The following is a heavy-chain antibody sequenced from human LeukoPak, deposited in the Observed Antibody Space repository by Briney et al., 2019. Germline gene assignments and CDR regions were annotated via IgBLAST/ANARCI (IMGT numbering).Heavy chain of an antibody. CDR3: ARAPSEIGGYYPEYFRH. V-gene: IGHV3-74*01. Sequence: GGSLRLSCAASGCTFSTYWMHWVRQAPGKGLVWVSRIKSDGSTNYADSVKGRFTISRDNAKYTVSLQMNSLRPEDTGVYYCARAPSEIGGYYPEYFRHWGQGTLVTVSS. CDR1: GCTFSTYW. D-gene: IGHD3-22*01. J-gene: IGHJ1*01. CDR2: IKSDGST.